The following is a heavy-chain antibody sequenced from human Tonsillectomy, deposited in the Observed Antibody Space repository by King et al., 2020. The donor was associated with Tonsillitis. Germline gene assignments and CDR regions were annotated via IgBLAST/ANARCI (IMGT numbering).Heavy chain of an antibody. CDR2: ISYDGSNQ. J-gene: IGHJ4*02. CDR1: GFTFSSYG. Sequence: VQLVESGGGVVQPGRSLRLSCAASGFTFSSYGMHWVRQAPGKGLEWVAVISYDGSNQYYADSVKGRFTISRDNSKNTLYLQMNSLRAEDTAVYYCAKDKISLLVLDSWGQGTLVTVSS. V-gene: IGHV3-30*18. CDR3: AKDKISLLVLDS. D-gene: IGHD6-13*01.